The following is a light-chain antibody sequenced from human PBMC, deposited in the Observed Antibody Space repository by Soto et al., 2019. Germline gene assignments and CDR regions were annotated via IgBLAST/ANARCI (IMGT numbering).Light chain of an antibody. V-gene: IGKV2-28*01. J-gene: IGKJ5*01. CDR2: LGS. CDR3: MQTLQAPIT. CDR1: QSLLQSNGYYY. Sequence: DFLMTQSPLSLPVTPGEPASISCRSSQSLLQSNGYYYVDWYLQKPGQSPQLLVYLGSNRASGVPDRFSGSGSGIDFTLKISRVEAEDVGVYYCMQTLQAPITFGQGTRLEIK.